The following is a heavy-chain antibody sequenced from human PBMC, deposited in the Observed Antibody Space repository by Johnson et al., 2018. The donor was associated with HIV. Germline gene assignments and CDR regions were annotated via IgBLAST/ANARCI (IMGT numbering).Heavy chain of an antibody. CDR3: AKDRVVIAAHDAFDI. V-gene: IGHV3-33*06. D-gene: IGHD2-21*01. J-gene: IGHJ3*02. CDR1: GFTVYSNY. CDR2: IWYDGSNK. Sequence: QVQLVESGGGLIQPGGSLRLSCAASGFTVYSNYMNWVRQAPGKGLEWVAVIWYDGSNKYYADSVKGRFTISRDNSKNTLYLQMNSLRAEDTAVYYCAKDRVVIAAHDAFDIWGQGTMVTVSS.